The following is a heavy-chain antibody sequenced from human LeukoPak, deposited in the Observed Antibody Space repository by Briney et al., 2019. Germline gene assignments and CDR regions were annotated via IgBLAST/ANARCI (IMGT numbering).Heavy chain of an antibody. CDR3: ARGRMVRGVKRTNDY. J-gene: IGHJ4*02. V-gene: IGHV4-59*12. D-gene: IGHD3-10*01. CDR1: GGSISSYY. Sequence: PSETLSLTCTVSGGSISSYYWSWVRQPPGKGLEWIGHIYYSGSTSYNPSLKSRVTTLVDTSKNQFSLKLSSVTAADTAVYYCARGRMVRGVKRTNDYWGQGTLVTVSS. CDR2: IYYSGST.